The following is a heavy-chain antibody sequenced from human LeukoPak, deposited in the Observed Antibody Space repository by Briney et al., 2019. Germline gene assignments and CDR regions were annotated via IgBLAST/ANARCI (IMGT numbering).Heavy chain of an antibody. CDR1: GFTFSSYG. D-gene: IGHD3-16*01. Sequence: PGGSLRLSCAASGFTFSSYGMSWVRQAPGKGLEWVSTISGSGVNRDYADSVKGRFIISRDNSKNTLYLQMDSLRADDTAVYFCARDNDSRDPPHFDYWGQGTLVTVSS. CDR2: ISGSGVNR. CDR3: ARDNDSRDPPHFDY. J-gene: IGHJ4*02. V-gene: IGHV3-23*01.